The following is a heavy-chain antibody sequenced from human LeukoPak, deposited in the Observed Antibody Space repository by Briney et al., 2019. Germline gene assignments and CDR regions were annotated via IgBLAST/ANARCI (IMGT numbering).Heavy chain of an antibody. D-gene: IGHD3-3*01. V-gene: IGHV4-34*01. CDR2: IYYSGST. Sequence: SETLSLTCAVYGGSFSGYYWSWIRQPPGKGLEWIGSIYYSGSTYYNPSLKSRVTISVDTSKNQFSLKLSSVTAADTAVYYCARHYDFWSGYYVDYWGQGTLVTVSS. CDR3: ARHYDFWSGYYVDY. CDR1: GGSFSGYY. J-gene: IGHJ4*02.